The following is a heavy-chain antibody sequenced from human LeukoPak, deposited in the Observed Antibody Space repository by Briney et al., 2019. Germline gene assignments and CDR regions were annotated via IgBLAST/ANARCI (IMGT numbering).Heavy chain of an antibody. J-gene: IGHJ4*02. CDR1: GFTFGSYE. CDR2: ISSRGSTI. V-gene: IGHV3-48*03. CDR3: ARVYHYDSSGYYSYYFDY. D-gene: IGHD3-22*01. Sequence: PGGSLRLSCAASGFTFGSYEMNWVRQAPGKGLEWVSYISSRGSTIYYADSVKGRFTISRDNAKNSLYLQMNSLRAEDTAVYYCARVYHYDSSGYYSYYFDYWGQGTLVTVSS.